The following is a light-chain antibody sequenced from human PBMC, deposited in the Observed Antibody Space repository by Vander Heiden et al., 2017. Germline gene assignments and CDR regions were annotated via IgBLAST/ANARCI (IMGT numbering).Light chain of an antibody. CDR1: SRDVGGYNR. CDR2: VFD. CDR3: CSYSCTGSTHYV. J-gene: IGLJ1*01. V-gene: IGLV2-14*01. Sequence: QSALPQPASVSGSPGQSITISCTGTSRDVGGYNRVSWYQQPPGKAPNLKILVFDVRTSRVAIRCPVSSSDTAASATISILEAQDEADDDYCSYSCTGSTHYVFGTGTKVTVL.